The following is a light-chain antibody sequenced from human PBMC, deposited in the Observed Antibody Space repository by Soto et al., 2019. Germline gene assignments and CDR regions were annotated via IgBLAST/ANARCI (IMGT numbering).Light chain of an antibody. J-gene: IGLJ2*01. CDR1: SSDVGGYNY. CDR2: DVS. V-gene: IGLV2-14*01. CDR3: SSYTSRSMGV. Sequence: QSALTQPASVSGSPAQSITISCTGTSSDVGGYNYVSWYQQHPGKAPKLMIYDVSNRPSGVSNRFSGSKSGNTAPLTISGLQAEDEADYCCSSYTSRSMGVFGGGTKLTVL.